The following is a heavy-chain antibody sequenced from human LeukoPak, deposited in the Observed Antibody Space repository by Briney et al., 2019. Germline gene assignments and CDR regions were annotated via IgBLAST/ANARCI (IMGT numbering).Heavy chain of an antibody. V-gene: IGHV4-61*01. Sequence: SETLSLTCTVCGGSVSSGIYYWSWIRQPPGKGLEWIGYIYYSGSTNYNPSLKSRVTISVDTSKNQFSLKLSSVTAADTAVYYCARDTDWNDAWFDPWGQGTLVTVSS. J-gene: IGHJ5*02. CDR2: IYYSGST. CDR3: ARDTDWNDAWFDP. CDR1: GGSVSSGIYY. D-gene: IGHD1-1*01.